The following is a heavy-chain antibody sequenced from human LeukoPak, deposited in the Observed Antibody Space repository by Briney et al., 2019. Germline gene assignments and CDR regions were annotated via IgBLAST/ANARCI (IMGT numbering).Heavy chain of an antibody. CDR3: ARELTQSGSYYGDFDY. Sequence: GASVTVSCKASVYTFTAYYMHWVRQAPGQGLEWMGWINPNSGDTNYAQKFQGRVTMTRDTSISTAYMELSRLRSDDTAVYYCARELTQSGSYYGDFDYWGQGTLVTVSS. V-gene: IGHV1-2*02. CDR1: VYTFTAYY. J-gene: IGHJ4*02. D-gene: IGHD1-26*01. CDR2: INPNSGDT.